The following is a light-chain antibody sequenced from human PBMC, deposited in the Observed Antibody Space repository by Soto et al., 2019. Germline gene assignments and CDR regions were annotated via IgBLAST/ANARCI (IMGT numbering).Light chain of an antibody. CDR1: ETIRSNY. CDR3: QQYGSSPPDT. V-gene: IGKV3-20*01. J-gene: IGKJ3*01. Sequence: EIVLTQSPGTLSSSPGEGVTLSCRASETIRSNYLAWYQKKPGQAPRLLIFGASTRATGIPDKFSDSGSGTDFTLTISSLEPEDFAEYYCQQYGSSPPDTFGPGT. CDR2: GAS.